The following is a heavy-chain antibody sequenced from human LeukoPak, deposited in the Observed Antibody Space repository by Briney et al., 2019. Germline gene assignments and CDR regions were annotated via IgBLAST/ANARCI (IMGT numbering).Heavy chain of an antibody. CDR1: GFSFSNHG. CDR2: IASDGGAK. Sequence: GTSLRLSCVASGFSFSNHGMHWVRQAPGKGLEWVSVIASDGGAKFYADSVKGRFTLSRDNPKNMFFLQMNLLTVEDAAIYYCAREATWGQWYFDHWGQGTPVTVSS. J-gene: IGHJ4*02. CDR3: AREATWGQWYFDH. V-gene: IGHV3-30*03. D-gene: IGHD6-19*01.